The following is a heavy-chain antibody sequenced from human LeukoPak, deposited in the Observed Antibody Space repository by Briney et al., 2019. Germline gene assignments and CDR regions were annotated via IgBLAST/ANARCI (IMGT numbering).Heavy chain of an antibody. CDR2: IYYSGSS. V-gene: IGHV4-31*03. CDR1: GGSLSSGDYY. CDR3: ARDREGYYYYGMDV. Sequence: PSETLSLTCTVSGGSLSSGDYYWSWIRQHPGKGLEWIGYIYYSGSSYYNPSLKSRVTISVDTSKNQFSLKLSSVTAADTAVYYCARDREGYYYYGMDVWGQGTTVTVSS. J-gene: IGHJ6*02.